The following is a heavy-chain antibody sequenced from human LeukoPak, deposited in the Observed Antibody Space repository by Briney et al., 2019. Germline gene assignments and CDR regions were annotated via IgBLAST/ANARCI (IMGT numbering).Heavy chain of an antibody. J-gene: IGHJ4*02. Sequence: GGSLRLSCAASGFTFSSYGMHWVRQAPGKGLEWVAVIWHDGSKTSYADSVKGRFTISRDYSKNTLYLQMNSLRADDTAIYYCAREASGYYRDFWGQGTLVTVSS. CDR2: IWHDGSKT. D-gene: IGHD3-3*01. CDR1: GFTFSSYG. V-gene: IGHV3-33*01. CDR3: AREASGYYRDF.